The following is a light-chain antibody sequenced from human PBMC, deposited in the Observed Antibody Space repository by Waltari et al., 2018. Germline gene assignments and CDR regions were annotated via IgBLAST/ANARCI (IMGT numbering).Light chain of an antibody. V-gene: IGLV2-14*03. J-gene: IGLJ3*02. Sequence: QSALTQPASVSGSPGQSITISCTGTSSAVGGYNYVPWCQQHPGKAPNLVIYDVNNRPSGVSNRFSGSKSGNTASLTISGLQTEDEADYYCSSYTTSGTWVFGGGTKLAVL. CDR2: DVN. CDR3: SSYTTSGTWV. CDR1: SSAVGGYNY.